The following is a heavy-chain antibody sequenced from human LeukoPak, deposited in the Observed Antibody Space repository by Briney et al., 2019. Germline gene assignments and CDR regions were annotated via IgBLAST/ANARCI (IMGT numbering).Heavy chain of an antibody. Sequence: PSETLSLTCTVSGGSISSSSYYWGWIRQPPGKGLEWIGSIYYGGSTYYNPSLKSRVTISVDTSKNQFSLKLSSVTAADTAVYYCATPSPDYYDSSGYGDWGQGTLVTVSS. D-gene: IGHD3-22*01. CDR2: IYYGGST. CDR1: GGSISSSSYY. J-gene: IGHJ4*02. V-gene: IGHV4-39*01. CDR3: ATPSPDYYDSSGYGD.